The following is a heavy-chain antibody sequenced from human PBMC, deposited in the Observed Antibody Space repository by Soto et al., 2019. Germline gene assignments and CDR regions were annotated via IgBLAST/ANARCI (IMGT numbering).Heavy chain of an antibody. CDR2: IVVGSGNT. D-gene: IGHD1-26*01. Sequence: SVKVSCKASGFTFTSSAMQWVRQARGQRLEWIGWIVVGSGNTNYAQKFQERVTITRDMSTSTAYMELSSLRSEDTAVYYCAAESGSYYYGMDVWGQGTTVTVSS. V-gene: IGHV1-58*02. CDR1: GFTFTSSA. J-gene: IGHJ6*02. CDR3: AAESGSYYYGMDV.